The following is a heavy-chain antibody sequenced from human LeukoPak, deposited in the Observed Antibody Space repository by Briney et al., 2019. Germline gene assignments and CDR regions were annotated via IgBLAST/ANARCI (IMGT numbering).Heavy chain of an antibody. CDR1: GFTFSTYN. Sequence: PGGSLRLSCAASGFTFSTYNMNWVRRTPGKGLEWVSSITTSSSYMFYADSVRGRFTISRDNSKNTLYLQMSSLRAEDTAVYYCAKAQLARRYYFDYWGQGTLVTVSS. J-gene: IGHJ4*02. D-gene: IGHD6-13*01. CDR2: ITTSSSYM. CDR3: AKAQLARRYYFDY. V-gene: IGHV3-21*04.